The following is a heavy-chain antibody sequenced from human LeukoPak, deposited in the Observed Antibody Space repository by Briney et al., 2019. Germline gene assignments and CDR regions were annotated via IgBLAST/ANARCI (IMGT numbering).Heavy chain of an antibody. J-gene: IGHJ3*02. CDR1: GFTFGSYA. V-gene: IGHV3-23*01. CDR3: ARGRSYDILTGYWKGGAFDI. CDR2: ISGTGGNT. D-gene: IGHD3-9*01. Sequence: GESLKISCAASGFTFGSYAMSWVRQAPGKGLEWVSGISGTGGNTYYADSVKGRFTISRDNSKNTLYLQMSSLRAEDTALYYCARGRSYDILTGYWKGGAFDIWGQGTMVTVSS.